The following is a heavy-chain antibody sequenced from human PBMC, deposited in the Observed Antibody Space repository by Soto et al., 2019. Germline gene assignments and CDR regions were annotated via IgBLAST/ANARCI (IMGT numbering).Heavy chain of an antibody. V-gene: IGHV4-30-4*01. CDR3: ARDMYYDILTGYYGLANCFDP. J-gene: IGHJ5*02. D-gene: IGHD3-9*01. CDR1: GGSISSGDYY. Sequence: SETLSLTCTVSGGSISSGDYYWSWLRQPPGKGLEWIGYIYYSGSTYYNPSLKSPVTISTDTSKNQFSLKLSSVTAADTAVYYWARDMYYDILTGYYGLANCFDPWGQGTLVTVSS. CDR2: IYYSGST.